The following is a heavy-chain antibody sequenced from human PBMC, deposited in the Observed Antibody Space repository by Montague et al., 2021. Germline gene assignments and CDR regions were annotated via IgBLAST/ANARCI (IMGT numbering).Heavy chain of an antibody. J-gene: IGHJ5*02. CDR3: AKKDYFVSGTSYKGFDP. CDR2: MFYGGAT. Sequence: SETLSLTCTVSSGSIFHAHWSWIRQPPGKGLEWLGSMFYGGATSYNPSLKSRVTMSIDTSTNQFSLKLSFVTAADTAVYYCAKKDYFVSGTSYKGFDPWGQGILVTVSS. V-gene: IGHV4-59*08. CDR1: SGSIFHAH. D-gene: IGHD3-10*01.